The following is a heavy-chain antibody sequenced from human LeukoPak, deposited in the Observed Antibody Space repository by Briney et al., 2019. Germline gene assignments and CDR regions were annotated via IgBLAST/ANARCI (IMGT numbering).Heavy chain of an antibody. V-gene: IGHV1-69*06. CDR1: GGTFSSYA. CDR2: IIPIFGTA. J-gene: IGHJ3*02. CDR3: ARERGNWNDKAFDI. D-gene: IGHD1-20*01. Sequence: SVKVSRKASGGTFSSYAISWVRQAPGQGLEWMGGIIPIFGTANYAQKFQGRVTITADKSTSTAYMELSSLRSEDTAVYYCARERGNWNDKAFDIWGQGTMVTVSS.